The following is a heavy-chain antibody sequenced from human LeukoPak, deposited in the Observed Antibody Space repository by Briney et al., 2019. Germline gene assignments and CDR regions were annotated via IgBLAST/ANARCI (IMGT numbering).Heavy chain of an antibody. D-gene: IGHD3-10*01. V-gene: IGHV3-30*02. CDR1: GLTFSSYG. J-gene: IGHJ4*02. CDR2: IRYDGSNK. Sequence: GGSLRLSCAASGLTFSSYGMHWVRQAPGKGLEWVAFIRYDGSNKYYADSVKGRFTISRDNSKNTLYLQMNSLRAEDTAVYYCAKWSFYYGSGSSDWGQGTLVTVSS. CDR3: AKWSFYYGSGSSD.